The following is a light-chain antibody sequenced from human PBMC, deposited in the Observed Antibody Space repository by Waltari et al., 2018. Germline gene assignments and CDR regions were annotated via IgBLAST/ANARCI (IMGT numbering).Light chain of an antibody. Sequence: DIQMTQSPSSLSASVGDRVTITCLASQSIISSLNWYQQRPGKAPKLLIDAASSLQSGVPSRFSGSGSGTDFTLTITSLQPEDFATYYCQQSYSTPVFGGGTKVEIK. V-gene: IGKV1-39*01. J-gene: IGKJ4*01. CDR3: QQSYSTPV. CDR2: AAS. CDR1: QSIISS.